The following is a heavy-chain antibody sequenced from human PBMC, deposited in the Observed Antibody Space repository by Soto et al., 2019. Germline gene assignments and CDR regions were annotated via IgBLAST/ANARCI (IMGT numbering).Heavy chain of an antibody. D-gene: IGHD3-9*01. CDR3: ARGGLVPFDY. V-gene: IGHV3-74*01. Sequence: GGSLRLSCAASGFTLGNYWMHWVRQAPGKGLVWVSRINDYGTTINYAESVEGRFIISRDDAKSEVYLQMNNLRAEDSAVYYCARGGLVPFDYWGQGALVTVSS. J-gene: IGHJ4*02. CDR2: INDYGTTI. CDR1: GFTLGNYW.